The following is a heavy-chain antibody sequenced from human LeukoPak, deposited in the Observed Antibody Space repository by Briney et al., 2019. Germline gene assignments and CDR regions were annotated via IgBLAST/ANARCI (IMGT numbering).Heavy chain of an antibody. D-gene: IGHD2-8*01. J-gene: IGHJ1*01. CDR3: ARVGVDGAQEYFPH. Sequence: NPSETLSLTCTVSGGSISSGSYYWSWIRQPAGKGLEWIGHIYTSGSTNYNPSLKSRVTISVDTSKNQFSLKLSSVTAADTAVYYCARVGVDGAQEYFPHWGQGTLVTVSS. CDR1: GGSISSGSYY. V-gene: IGHV4-61*09. CDR2: IYTSGST.